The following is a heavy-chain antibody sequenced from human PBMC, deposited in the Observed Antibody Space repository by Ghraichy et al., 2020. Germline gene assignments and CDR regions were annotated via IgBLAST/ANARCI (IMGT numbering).Heavy chain of an antibody. D-gene: IGHD1-26*01. CDR2: ISGSGGET. Sequence: GGSLRLSCAASGFSFTTYALSWVRQAPGKGLEWVSAISGSGGETYYADSVKGRFTISRDNSKNTVSLQMNSLRAEDTAVYYCAKELPVGGNLITIDCWGTGTLVTVS. CDR1: GFSFTTYA. V-gene: IGHV3-23*01. CDR3: AKELPVGGNLITIDC. J-gene: IGHJ4*02.